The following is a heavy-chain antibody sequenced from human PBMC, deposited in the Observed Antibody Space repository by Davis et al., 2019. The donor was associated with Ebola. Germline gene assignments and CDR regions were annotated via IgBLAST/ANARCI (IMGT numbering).Heavy chain of an antibody. CDR2: ISAYNGNT. CDR3: AREVLGYCSSTSCYMPFDY. J-gene: IGHJ4*02. D-gene: IGHD2-2*02. V-gene: IGHV1-18*01. Sequence: ASVKVSCKASGGTFSSYAISWVRQAPGQGLEWMGWISAYNGNTNYAQKLQGRVTMTTDTSTSTAYMELRSLRSDDTAVYYCAREVLGYCSSTSCYMPFDYWGQGTLVTVSS. CDR1: GGTFSSYA.